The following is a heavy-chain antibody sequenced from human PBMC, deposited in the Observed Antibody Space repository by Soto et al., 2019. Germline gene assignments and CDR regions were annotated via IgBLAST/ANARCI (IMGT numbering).Heavy chain of an antibody. CDR3: ARSQTTVTSYDV. V-gene: IGHV4-30-2*01. CDR2: IYHSGST. J-gene: IGHJ4*02. CDR1: GGSISSGGYS. D-gene: IGHD4-17*01. Sequence: SETLSLTCAVSGGSISSGGYSWSWIRQPPGKGLEWIGYIYHSGSTYYNPSLKSRVTISVDRSKNQFSLKLSSVTAAGTAVYYCARSQTTVTSYDVWGQGTLVTVSS.